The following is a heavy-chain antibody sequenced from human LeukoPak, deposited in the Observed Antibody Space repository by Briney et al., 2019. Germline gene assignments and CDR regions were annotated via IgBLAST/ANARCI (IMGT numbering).Heavy chain of an antibody. CDR2: ISGSGGDI. V-gene: IGHV3-23*01. D-gene: IGHD6-6*01. J-gene: IGHJ5*02. Sequence: GGSLRLSCAASGFTFNTLAMGWVRQAPGKGLEWVSTISGSGGDIYYADSVKGRFTISRDNSKNTLYLQMNSLRAEDTAAYYCARNPDIDIAARQNSWFDPWGQGTLVTVSS. CDR3: ARNPDIDIAARQNSWFDP. CDR1: GFTFNTLA.